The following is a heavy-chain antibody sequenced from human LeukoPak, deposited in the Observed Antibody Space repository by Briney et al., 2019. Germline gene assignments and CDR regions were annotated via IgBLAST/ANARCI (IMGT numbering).Heavy chain of an antibody. V-gene: IGHV1-8*01. CDR1: GYTFTSYD. CDR2: MNPNSGNT. Sequence: GASVKVSCKASGYTFTSYDINWVRQATGQGLEWMGWMNPNSGNTGYAQKFQGRVTMTRNTSISTAYMELSSLRSEDTAVYYCARAQSYSSSWYLGDYYGMDVWGQGTTVTVSS. CDR3: ARAQSYSSSWYLGDYYGMDV. D-gene: IGHD6-13*01. J-gene: IGHJ6*02.